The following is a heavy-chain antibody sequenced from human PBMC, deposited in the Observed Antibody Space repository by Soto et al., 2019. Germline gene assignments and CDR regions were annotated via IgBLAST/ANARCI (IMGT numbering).Heavy chain of an antibody. D-gene: IGHD3-22*01. CDR1: GFTFSSSW. Sequence: EVQLVESGGGLVQPGGSLRLSCAASGFTFSSSWMNWVRQAPGKGLEWVADIKEDGCEKYYVDSLKGRFTISRDNAKNSLYLQMNSLRAEDTAVYYCARGDYYDRRFDSWGQGTLVTVSS. CDR2: IKEDGCEK. V-gene: IGHV3-7*03. CDR3: ARGDYYDRRFDS. J-gene: IGHJ4*02.